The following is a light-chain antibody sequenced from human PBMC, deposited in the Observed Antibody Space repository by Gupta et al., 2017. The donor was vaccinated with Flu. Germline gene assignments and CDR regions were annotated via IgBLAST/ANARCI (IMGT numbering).Light chain of an antibody. V-gene: IGKV3-20*01. Sequence: VLTHSPRTLLLASGGGATPTCRGGKRVSSSYLDWYQQKPGQAPRLLIYGASSRATGIPYRFSGSGSGTDFTLTISRLEPEDFAVYYCQQNGSSPDTFGHGTKVDIK. J-gene: IGKJ3*01. CDR1: KRVSSSY. CDR2: GAS. CDR3: QQNGSSPDT.